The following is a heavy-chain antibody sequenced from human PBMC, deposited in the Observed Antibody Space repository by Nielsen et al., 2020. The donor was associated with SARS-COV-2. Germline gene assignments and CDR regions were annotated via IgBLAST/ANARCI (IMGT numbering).Heavy chain of an antibody. V-gene: IGHV3-74*01. CDR3: AAGVDFFDY. CDR1: AFTFSTYW. Sequence: GESLKISCAASAFTFSTYWMHWVRQAPGKGLVWVSRINSDGSSTSYADSVKGRFTISRDNAKNTLYLQMNSLRAEDTAVYYCAAGVDFFDYWGQGTLVTVSS. J-gene: IGHJ4*02. D-gene: IGHD2-15*01. CDR2: INSDGSST.